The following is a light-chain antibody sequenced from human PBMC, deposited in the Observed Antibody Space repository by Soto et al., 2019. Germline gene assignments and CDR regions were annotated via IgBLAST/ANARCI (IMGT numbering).Light chain of an antibody. J-gene: IGKJ5*01. V-gene: IGKV3D-15*01. CDR3: QQHNQWPIT. CDR1: QSAGNF. CDR2: YIS. Sequence: EVVMTQSSATLSVSPGETASLSCRASQSAGNFLAWYQQKPGQAPRLLIYYISTRATGIPARFSGSGSGTEFTLTINSLQSEDSAVYYCQQHNQWPITFGQGTRLEIK.